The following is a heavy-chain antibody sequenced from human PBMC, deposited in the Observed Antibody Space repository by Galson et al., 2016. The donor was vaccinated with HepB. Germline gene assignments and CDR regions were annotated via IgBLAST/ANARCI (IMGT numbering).Heavy chain of an antibody. D-gene: IGHD3-10*01. CDR3: ASRITMVRGVITPHIDS. CDR2: MNPNSGNT. CDR1: GYTFPNYD. V-gene: IGHV1-8*01. J-gene: IGHJ4*02. Sequence: SVKVSCKASGYTFPNYDINWVRQATGQRLEWMGWMNPNSGNTGYAQKFQGRVSMTRNTSISTAYMELSSLRSEDTAVYYCASRITMVRGVITPHIDSWGQGTLVTVSS.